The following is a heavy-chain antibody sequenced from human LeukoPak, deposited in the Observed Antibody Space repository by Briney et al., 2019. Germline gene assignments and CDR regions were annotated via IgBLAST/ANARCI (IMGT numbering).Heavy chain of an antibody. CDR2: INHSGST. V-gene: IGHV4-34*01. Sequence: SETLSLTCAVYGGPFSGYYWSWIRQPPGKGLEWIGEINHSGSTNYNPSLKSRVTISVDRSKNQFSLKLSSVTAADTAVYYCARVDDYDNTFDYWGQGTLVTVSS. CDR1: GGPFSGYY. CDR3: ARVDDYDNTFDY. J-gene: IGHJ4*02. D-gene: IGHD4-17*01.